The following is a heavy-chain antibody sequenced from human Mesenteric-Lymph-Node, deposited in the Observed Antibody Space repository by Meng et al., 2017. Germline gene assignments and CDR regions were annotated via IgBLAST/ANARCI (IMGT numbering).Heavy chain of an antibody. CDR3: ARYGSGWSRPFDY. V-gene: IGHV4-59*01. CDR2: IYYSGST. D-gene: IGHD6-19*01. J-gene: IGHJ4*02. Sequence: SETLSLTCTVSGGSISSYYWSWIRQPPGKGLEWIGYIYYSGSTNYNPSLKSRVTISVDTSKNQFSLKLSSVTAADTAVYYCARYGSGWSRPFDYWGQGTLVTVSS. CDR1: GGSISSYY.